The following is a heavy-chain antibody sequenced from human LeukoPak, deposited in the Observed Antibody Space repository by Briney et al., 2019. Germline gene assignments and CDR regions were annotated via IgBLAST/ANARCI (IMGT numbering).Heavy chain of an antibody. CDR3: ARDLGWNWYFDL. CDR2: IYYSGST. Sequence: SETLSLTCTVSGGSININSHYWGWIRQPPGKGLEWIGSIYYSGSTYYNPSLKSRVTISVDTSKNQFSLRLSSVTAADTAVYYCARDLGWNWYFDLWGRGTLVTVPS. V-gene: IGHV4-39*07. J-gene: IGHJ2*01. CDR1: GGSININSHY. D-gene: IGHD6-19*01.